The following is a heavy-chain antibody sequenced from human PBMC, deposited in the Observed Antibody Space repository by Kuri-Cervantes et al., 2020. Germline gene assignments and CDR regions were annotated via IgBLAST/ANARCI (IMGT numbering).Heavy chain of an antibody. CDR2: ISGSGGST. J-gene: IGHJ4*02. Sequence: GGSLRLSCAASGFTFSSYAMSWVRQAPGKGLEWVSVISGSGGSTYYADSVKGRFTISRDNSKNTLYLQMNSLRAEDTAVYYCAKGTYGSGSYYAPDYWGQGTLVTVSS. CDR3: AKGTYGSGSYYAPDY. V-gene: IGHV3-23*01. D-gene: IGHD3-10*01. CDR1: GFTFSSYA.